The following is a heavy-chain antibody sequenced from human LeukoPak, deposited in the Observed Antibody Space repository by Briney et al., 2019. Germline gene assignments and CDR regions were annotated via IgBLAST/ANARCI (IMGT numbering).Heavy chain of an antibody. V-gene: IGHV3-23*01. Sequence: GGSLRLSCAASGFTFSSYAMSWVRQAPGKGLEWVSSISGSGDSKYYAGSVKGRFTVSRDNSKNTLDLQMNSLRGEDTAVYYCAKDRVYYFDSSGYSCDYWGQGSLVTVSS. J-gene: IGHJ4*02. CDR3: AKDRVYYFDSSGYSCDY. CDR2: ISGSGDSK. CDR1: GFTFSSYA. D-gene: IGHD3-22*01.